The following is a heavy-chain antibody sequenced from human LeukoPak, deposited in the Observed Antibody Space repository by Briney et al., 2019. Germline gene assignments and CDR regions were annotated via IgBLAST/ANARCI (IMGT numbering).Heavy chain of an antibody. CDR3: ATEIDYSNGCNYWGYYHY. CDR1: GFTLSNAW. V-gene: IGHV3-15*01. CDR2: IKSKTAGGTT. J-gene: IGHJ1*01. Sequence: RGSLRLSCTASGFTLSNAWMSWIRQAPGKGLEWVGRIKSKTAGGTTDFPAPVKGRFPISRDDSKNMMYLQMSSLKTEDTAMYYCATEIDYSNGCNYWGYYHYWGQGTLVTVSS. D-gene: IGHD3-22*01.